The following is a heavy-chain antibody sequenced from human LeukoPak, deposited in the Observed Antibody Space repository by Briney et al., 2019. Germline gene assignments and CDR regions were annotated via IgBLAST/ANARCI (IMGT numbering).Heavy chain of an antibody. CDR1: GFMFSRYA. J-gene: IGHJ2*01. CDR2: ISSTGATT. CDR3: AKDPPLTGLIKGYFDL. V-gene: IGHV3-23*01. D-gene: IGHD3-9*01. Sequence: PGGSLRLSCAASGFMFSRYAMSWVRQAPGKGLEWVSAISSTGATTYYTDSVRGRFTISRDNSKNTLYLQMNSLRAEDTAVYYCAKDPPLTGLIKGYFDLWGRGTLVTVSS.